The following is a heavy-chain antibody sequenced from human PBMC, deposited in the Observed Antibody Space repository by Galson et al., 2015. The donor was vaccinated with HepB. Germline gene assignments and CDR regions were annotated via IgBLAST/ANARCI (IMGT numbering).Heavy chain of an antibody. CDR1: GFSLSTRGVG. V-gene: IGHV2-5*02. D-gene: IGHD3-3*01. Sequence: ALVKPTQTLTLTCTFSGFSLSTRGVGVGWTRQPPGKALEWLAVIYWDADKRFSPSLKSRLTITKDTSKNQVVLKMTNVDPVDTATYYCTHSRLRFLENLQLFGKDDTFDVWGQGTMVTVSS. J-gene: IGHJ3*01. CDR2: IYWDADK. CDR3: THSRLRFLENLQLFGKDDTFDV.